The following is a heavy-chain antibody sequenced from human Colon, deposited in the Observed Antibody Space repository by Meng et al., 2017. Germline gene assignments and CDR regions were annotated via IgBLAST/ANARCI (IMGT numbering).Heavy chain of an antibody. Sequence: LDLHGLVPGPLKPSDPLSLTCTVSGGSISSNGYYWDWVRQPPGKGLEWIGAIYHSGSTSYNPSLQSRVTMFVDTSKNQFSLMLTSVTATDTAVYYCARRRGGSGRDCWGQGTLVTVSS. J-gene: IGHJ4*02. CDR2: IYHSGST. V-gene: IGHV4-39*01. D-gene: IGHD3-10*01. CDR1: GGSISSNGYY. CDR3: ARRRGGSGRDC.